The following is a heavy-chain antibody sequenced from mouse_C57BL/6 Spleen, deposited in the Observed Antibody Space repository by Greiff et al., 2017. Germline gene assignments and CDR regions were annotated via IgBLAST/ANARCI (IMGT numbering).Heavy chain of an antibody. Sequence: EVMLVESGGGLVKPGGSLKLSCAASGFTFSSYTMSWVRQTPEKRLEWVATISGGGGNTSYPDSVKGRFTISRDNAKNTQYLQISSLRSEDTALYYCASDYGSSYWYFDVWGTGTTVTVSS. D-gene: IGHD1-1*01. CDR1: GFTFSSYT. CDR2: ISGGGGNT. V-gene: IGHV5-9*01. J-gene: IGHJ1*03. CDR3: ASDYGSSYWYFDV.